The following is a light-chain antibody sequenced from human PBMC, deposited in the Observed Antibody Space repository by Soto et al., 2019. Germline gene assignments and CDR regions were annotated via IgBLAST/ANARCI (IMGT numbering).Light chain of an antibody. CDR1: QSVSTY. CDR2: GAS. J-gene: IGKJ2*01. CDR3: QQRSDWRYT. Sequence: EIVLTQSLATLSLSPGERATLSCRASQSVSTYLAWYQQKPGQAPRLLIYGASTRATGIPARFSGSGSGTDFTLTISSLEPEDFAVYYCQQRSDWRYTFGQGTKLEIK. V-gene: IGKV3-11*01.